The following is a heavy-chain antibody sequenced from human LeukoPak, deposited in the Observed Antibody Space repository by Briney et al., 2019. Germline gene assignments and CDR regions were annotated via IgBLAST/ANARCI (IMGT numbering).Heavy chain of an antibody. D-gene: IGHD6-19*01. Sequence: GASVKVSCKASGYTFTTHGLSWVRQAPGQGPEWMGGISGYNGNTNYAREFQGRVTMTTDTSTNSAYMELRSLRSGDTAVYYCAMWAGIAEAGFEGPFDYWGQGTLVTVSS. CDR3: AMWAGIAEAGFEGPFDY. CDR2: ISGYNGNT. CDR1: GYTFTTHG. V-gene: IGHV1-18*01. J-gene: IGHJ4*02.